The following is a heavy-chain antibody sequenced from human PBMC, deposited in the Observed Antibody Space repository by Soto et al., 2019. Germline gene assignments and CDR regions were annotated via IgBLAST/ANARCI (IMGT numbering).Heavy chain of an antibody. CDR3: AKDYPGYPRYYYYYYMDV. Sequence: GGSLRLSCAASGFTFSSYWMHWVRQAPGKGLVWVSRINSDGSSTSYADSVKGRFTISRDNAKNTLYLQMNSLRAEDTAVYYCAKDYPGYPRYYYYYYMDVWGKGTTVTVSS. V-gene: IGHV3-74*01. CDR1: GFTFSSYW. CDR2: INSDGSST. J-gene: IGHJ6*03. D-gene: IGHD3-16*02.